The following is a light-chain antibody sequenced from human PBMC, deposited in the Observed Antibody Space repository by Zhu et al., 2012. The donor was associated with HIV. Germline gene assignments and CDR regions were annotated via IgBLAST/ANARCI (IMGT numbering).Light chain of an antibody. CDR3: HQYGSSPPT. CDR1: QSVNTH. J-gene: IGKJ1*01. V-gene: IGKV3-20*01. Sequence: EIVMTQYPATLSASPGERATLYCRASQSVNTHLAWYRQKPGQAPRLLIYEASIRATGIPARFSGSGSGTDFTLTISRLEPEDFAVYYCHQYGSSPPTFGQGTKVEIK. CDR2: EAS.